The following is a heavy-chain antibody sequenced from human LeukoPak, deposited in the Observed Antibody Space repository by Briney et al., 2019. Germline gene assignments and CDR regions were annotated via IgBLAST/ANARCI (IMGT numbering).Heavy chain of an antibody. CDR1: GYTLTELS. Sequence: ASVKVSCKVSGYTLTELSMHWVRQAPGKGLEWMGGFDPEDGETIYAQKFQGRVTMTEDTSTDTAYMELSSLRSEDTAVYYCATDREGTGAFDHWGQGTLVTVSS. J-gene: IGHJ4*02. V-gene: IGHV1-24*01. D-gene: IGHD1-14*01. CDR3: ATDREGTGAFDH. CDR2: FDPEDGET.